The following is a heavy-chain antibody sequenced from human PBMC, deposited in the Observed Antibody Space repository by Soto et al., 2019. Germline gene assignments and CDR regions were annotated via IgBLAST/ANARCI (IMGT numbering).Heavy chain of an antibody. D-gene: IGHD1-26*01. V-gene: IGHV4-59*01. J-gene: IGHJ4*02. CDR3: ARDGSSPGLYYFDY. CDR2: LYNSGST. Sequence: SETLSLTCTVSGGSISNYYWRWIRHPPGKGLEWIGYLYNSGSTKYNPSLKSRVTISADTSRNQFSLKLSSVTAADTAVYYCARDGSSPGLYYFDYWGQGTLVTVSS. CDR1: GGSISNYY.